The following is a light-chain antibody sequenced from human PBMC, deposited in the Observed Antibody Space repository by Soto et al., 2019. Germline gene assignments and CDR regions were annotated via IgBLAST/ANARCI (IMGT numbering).Light chain of an antibody. Sequence: QSVLTQPPSASGTPGQRVTISCSGSSSNIGSNTVNWYQQLPGTAPKLLIYYDDLLPSGVSDRFSGSKSGTSASLAISGLQSEDEADYYCQSYDSSLKNSGVFGGGTKLTVL. CDR1: SSNIGSNT. CDR2: YDD. J-gene: IGLJ2*01. CDR3: QSYDSSLKNSGV. V-gene: IGLV1-44*01.